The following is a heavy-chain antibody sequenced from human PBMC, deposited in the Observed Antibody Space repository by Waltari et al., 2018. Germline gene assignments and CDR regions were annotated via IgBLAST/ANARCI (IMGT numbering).Heavy chain of an antibody. CDR3: ARLQGGY. J-gene: IGHJ4*02. Sequence: QVQLQESGPGLVKPSETLSLTCAASGFPISSGFYWGWIRQPQGKRLDYVGYISGSSGSTYYNPSLKSRVIISKDTSKNQFSLKLGSVTAADTAVYFCARLQGGYWGQGVLVTVSS. CDR2: ISGSSGST. CDR1: GFPISSGFY. V-gene: IGHV4-38-2*01.